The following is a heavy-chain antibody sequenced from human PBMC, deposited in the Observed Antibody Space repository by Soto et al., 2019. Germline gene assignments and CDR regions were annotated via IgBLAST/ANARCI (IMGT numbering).Heavy chain of an antibody. Sequence: QVQLVQSGAEVKKPGSSVKVSCKASGGTFSSYTISWVRQAPGQGLEWMGRIIPILGIANYAQKFQGRVTITADKSTSTAYMELSSLRSADTAVYYCAGPQNSGYSEGMDVWGQGTPVTVSS. D-gene: IGHD5-12*01. V-gene: IGHV1-69*02. CDR2: IIPILGIA. CDR1: GGTFSSYT. CDR3: AGPQNSGYSEGMDV. J-gene: IGHJ6*02.